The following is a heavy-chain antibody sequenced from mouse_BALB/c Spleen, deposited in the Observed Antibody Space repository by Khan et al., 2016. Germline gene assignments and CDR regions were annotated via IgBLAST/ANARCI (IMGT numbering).Heavy chain of an antibody. J-gene: IGHJ3*01. D-gene: IGHD1-1*01. CDR2: INPGSGST. CDR3: ASQYGSSYVGFAY. CDR1: GYAFTNFL. Sequence: QVQLQQPGADLVRPGTSVKVSCKASGYAFTNFLIDWIKQRPGQGLDWIGVINPGSGSTNYNEKFKGKATLTADKSSSTAYMQLSSLTSDDSAVYFWASQYGSSYVGFAYWGQGTLVTVSA. V-gene: IGHV1-54*01.